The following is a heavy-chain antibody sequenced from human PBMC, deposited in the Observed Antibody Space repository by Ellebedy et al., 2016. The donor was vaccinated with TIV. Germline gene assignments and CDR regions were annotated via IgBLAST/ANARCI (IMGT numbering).Heavy chain of an antibody. Sequence: MPSETLSLTCNVSGGSISSYYWSWIRQSPGKGLEWIGYVFYTGSTNYNPSLKSRVTISVDLSKNQFSLKLTSVTAADTANSYCARHVRRGEWLAREIAPWGRGTLVPVSS. CDR2: VFYTGST. CDR1: GGSISSYY. D-gene: IGHD5-12*01. V-gene: IGHV4-59*08. CDR3: ARHVRRGEWLAREIAP. J-gene: IGHJ5*02.